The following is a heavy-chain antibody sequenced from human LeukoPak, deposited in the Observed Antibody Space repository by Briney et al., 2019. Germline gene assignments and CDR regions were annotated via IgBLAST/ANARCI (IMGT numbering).Heavy chain of an antibody. V-gene: IGHV4-39*07. CDR3: ASGSGYGSSWVY. CDR1: GGSISSSSYY. D-gene: IGHD6-13*01. J-gene: IGHJ4*02. Sequence: SETLSLTCTVSGGSISSSSYYWGWIRQPPGKGLEWIGSIYYSGSTYYNPSLKSRVTISVDTSKNQFSLKLSSVTAADTAVYYCASGSGYGSSWVYWGQGTLVTVSS. CDR2: IYYSGST.